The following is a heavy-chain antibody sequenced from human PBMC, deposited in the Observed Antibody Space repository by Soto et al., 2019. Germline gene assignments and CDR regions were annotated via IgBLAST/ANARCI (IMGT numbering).Heavy chain of an antibody. CDR2: ISGCNGNT. CDR1: GYIFTTYG. V-gene: IGHV1-18*01. D-gene: IGHD6-6*01. Sequence: ASVRVSCKASGYIFTTYGISGVRQAPGQGLEWMGWISGCNGNTKYAQKFQGRVTITRDTSASTAYMELSSLRSEDTAVYYCAREKYSSSSDWFDPWGQGTLVTVSS. CDR3: AREKYSSSSDWFDP. J-gene: IGHJ5*02.